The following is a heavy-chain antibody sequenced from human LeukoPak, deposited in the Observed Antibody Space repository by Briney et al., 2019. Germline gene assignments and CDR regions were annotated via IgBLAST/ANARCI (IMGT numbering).Heavy chain of an antibody. J-gene: IGHJ6*02. CDR3: ARLRPRGRNFYGMDV. V-gene: IGHV4-34*01. CDR1: GGSFSGYY. Sequence: SETLSLTCAVYGGSFSGYYWSWIRQPPGKGLEWIGEINHSGSTNYDPSLKSRVTISVDTSKNQFSLKLSSVTAADTAVYYCARLRPRGRNFYGMDVWGQGTTVTVSS. D-gene: IGHD3-16*01. CDR2: INHSGST.